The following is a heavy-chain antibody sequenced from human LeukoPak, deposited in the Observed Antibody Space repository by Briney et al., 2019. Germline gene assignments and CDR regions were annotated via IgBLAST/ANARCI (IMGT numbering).Heavy chain of an antibody. CDR2: ISSSSNYI. Sequence: GGSLRLSCAASGFTFSSYSMNWVRQAPGKGLEWVSSISSSSNYIYYADSVKGRFTISRDNAKNSLYLQMNSLRAEDTAVYYCARVNSSGWYMNYYYYYYMDVWGKGTTVTVSS. V-gene: IGHV3-21*01. CDR1: GFTFSSYS. D-gene: IGHD6-19*01. J-gene: IGHJ6*03. CDR3: ARVNSSGWYMNYYYYYYMDV.